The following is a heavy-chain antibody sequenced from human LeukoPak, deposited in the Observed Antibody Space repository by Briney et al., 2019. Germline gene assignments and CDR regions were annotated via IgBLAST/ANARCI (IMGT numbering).Heavy chain of an antibody. Sequence: GESLKISCKGSGYSFTNYWIGWVRQMPGKGLEWMGIIYPGDSETRYSASLQGQVTISADKSISTAYLQWSSLKASDTAMYYCARHERVRAFDIWGQGTMVTVSS. V-gene: IGHV5-51*01. CDR3: ARHERVRAFDI. J-gene: IGHJ3*02. CDR1: GYSFTNYW. CDR2: IYPGDSET. D-gene: IGHD1-1*01.